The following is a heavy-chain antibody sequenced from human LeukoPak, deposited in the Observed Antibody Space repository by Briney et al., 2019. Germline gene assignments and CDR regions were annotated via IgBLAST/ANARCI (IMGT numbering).Heavy chain of an antibody. Sequence: KPSETLSLTCVVSGDSITSGYYWAWIRQPPGKGLEWIGSIFHSGSTYRNPSLRSRVTISLNTSKNQISLILSSMTAADTAVYYCARSSSVDTALVGVHWFDRWVQGTLVTVSS. CDR2: IFHSGST. J-gene: IGHJ5*02. D-gene: IGHD5-18*01. CDR3: ARSSSVDTALVGVHWFDR. V-gene: IGHV4-38-2*01. CDR1: GDSITSGYY.